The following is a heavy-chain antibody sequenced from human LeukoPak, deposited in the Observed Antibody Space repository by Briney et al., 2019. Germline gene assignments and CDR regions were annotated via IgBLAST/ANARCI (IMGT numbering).Heavy chain of an antibody. CDR3: ARGSKPGYCSSTSCYRPHYYYMDV. J-gene: IGHJ6*03. Sequence: SETLSLTCAVYGGSFSGYYWSWIRQPPGKGLEWIGEINHSGSTNYNPSLKGRVTISVDTSKNQFSLKLSSVTAADTAVYYCARGSKPGYCSSTSCYRPHYYYMDVWGKGTTVAVSS. CDR2: INHSGST. D-gene: IGHD2-2*01. CDR1: GGSFSGYY. V-gene: IGHV4-34*01.